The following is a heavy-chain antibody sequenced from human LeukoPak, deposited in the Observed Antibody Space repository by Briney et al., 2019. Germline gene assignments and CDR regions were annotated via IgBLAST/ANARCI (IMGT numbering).Heavy chain of an antibody. J-gene: IGHJ4*02. V-gene: IGHV4-30-4*01. Sequence: SQTLSLTCTVSGGSIRSDDYYWNWIRQPPGTGLEWIGFIYYNGSTNYNPSLKSRFAISVDTPKNQFSLKLSSMTAADTAVYYCARGALTRIYYLDFWGQGTLVTVSS. CDR3: ARGALTRIYYLDF. CDR2: IYYNGST. CDR1: GGSIRSDDYY. D-gene: IGHD3-10*01.